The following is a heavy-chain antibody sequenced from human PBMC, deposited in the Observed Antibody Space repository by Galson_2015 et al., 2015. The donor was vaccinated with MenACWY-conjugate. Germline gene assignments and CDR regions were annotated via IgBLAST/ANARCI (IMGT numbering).Heavy chain of an antibody. CDR1: GGTFSSYA. D-gene: IGHD6-13*01. V-gene: IGHV1-69*13. J-gene: IGHJ6*02. CDR2: IIPIFGTA. CDR3: AGSPSSTPRYYYGMDV. Sequence: SVKVSCKASGGTFSSYAISWVRQAPGQGLEWMGGIIPIFGTANYAQKFQGRVTITADESTSTAYMELSSLRSEDTAVYYCAGSPSSTPRYYYGMDVWGQGTTVTVSS.